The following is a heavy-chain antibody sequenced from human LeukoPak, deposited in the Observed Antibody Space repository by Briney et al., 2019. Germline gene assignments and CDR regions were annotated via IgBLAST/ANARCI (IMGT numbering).Heavy chain of an antibody. CDR3: ARVNGPYYMDV. CDR1: GFTFSSYD. Sequence: GGSLRLSCAASGFTFSSYDMHWVRQATGKVLEWVSAIGTAGDTYYPGSVKGRFTISRENAKNSLYLQMNSLRAGDTAVYYCARVNGPYYMDVWGKGTTVTVSS. J-gene: IGHJ6*03. V-gene: IGHV3-13*01. D-gene: IGHD2-8*01. CDR2: IGTAGDT.